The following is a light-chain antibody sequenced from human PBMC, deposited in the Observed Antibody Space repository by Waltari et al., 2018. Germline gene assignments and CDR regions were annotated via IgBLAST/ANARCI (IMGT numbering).Light chain of an antibody. J-gene: IGKJ5*01. CDR2: GAS. CDR1: QSISSN. V-gene: IGKV3-15*01. CDR3: QQYNNWPPIT. Sequence: EIVMTQSPATLSVSPGERATLSCRASQSISSNLAWYPQKPGQAPRRLIYGASTRATGIPARFSGSGSETEFTLTISSLRSEDFAVYYCQQYNNWPPITFGQGTRLETK.